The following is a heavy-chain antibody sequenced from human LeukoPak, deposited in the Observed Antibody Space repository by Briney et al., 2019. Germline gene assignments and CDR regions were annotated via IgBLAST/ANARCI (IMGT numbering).Heavy chain of an antibody. CDR2: IKQDESEK. CDR3: ARLVGDVTTWDC. D-gene: IGHD1-26*01. V-gene: IGHV3-7*03. CDR1: GFSFSNYW. Sequence: GGSLRLSCIASGFSFSNYWMSWVRQAPGKGLEWVASIKQDESEKYYVDSVKGRSTTSRDNAKSSLYLQMNALRGEDTAVYYCARLVGDVTTWDCWGQGTLVTVSS. J-gene: IGHJ4*02.